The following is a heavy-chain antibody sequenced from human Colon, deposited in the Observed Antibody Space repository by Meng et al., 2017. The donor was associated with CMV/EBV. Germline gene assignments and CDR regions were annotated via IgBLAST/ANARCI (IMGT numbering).Heavy chain of an antibody. CDR1: GFSLMTYT. Sequence: GESLKISCTASGFSLMTYTMIWVRQAPGKGLEWVTSINSNGRGSFYADSVKGRFTVSRDNAKKSVYLEMNSLRGDDTAVYYCATAGGYRDNVYGVDPWGQGTLVTVSS. V-gene: IGHV3-21*01. D-gene: IGHD5-12*01. J-gene: IGHJ5*02. CDR2: INSNGRGS. CDR3: ATAGGYRDNVYGVDP.